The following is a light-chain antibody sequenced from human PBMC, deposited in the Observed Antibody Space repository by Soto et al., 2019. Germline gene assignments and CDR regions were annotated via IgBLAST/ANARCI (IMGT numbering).Light chain of an antibody. V-gene: IGLV2-14*01. CDR2: DVS. J-gene: IGLJ1*01. CDR3: SSYTSSSHYV. CDR1: CSDVGGYNY. Sequence: QSALTQPASVSGSPGQSITISCTGTCSDVGGYNYVSWYQQHPGKAPKLMIYDVSNRPSGVSNRFSGSKSGNTASLTISGLQAEDEADYYCSSYTSSSHYVFGTGTKLTVL.